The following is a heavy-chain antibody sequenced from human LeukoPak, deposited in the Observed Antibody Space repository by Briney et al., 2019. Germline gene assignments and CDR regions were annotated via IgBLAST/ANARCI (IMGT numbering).Heavy chain of an antibody. CDR2: IKSKAGGGTP. Sequence: GGSLRLSCAASGFTFIDAWMSWVRQAPGKGLEWVGRIKSKAGGGTPDYAAPVKGRFTISRDDPQNTLYVQMESLTTDDTAVYYCATIRDSSSWAFDYWGQGTLVTVSS. V-gene: IGHV3-15*01. D-gene: IGHD6-13*01. J-gene: IGHJ4*02. CDR1: GFTFIDAW. CDR3: ATIRDSSSWAFDY.